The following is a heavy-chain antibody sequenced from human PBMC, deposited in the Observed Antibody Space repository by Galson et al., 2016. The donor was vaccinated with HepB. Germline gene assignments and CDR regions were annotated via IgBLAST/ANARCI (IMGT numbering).Heavy chain of an antibody. Sequence: SLRLSCAASGFTLKNYWMHWVRQAPGKGLEWVGRSRDKAHSYSTEYAASVKGRFAISRDESENSLYLKMNSLKTDDTAVYYCARGAGGYFDYWGQGTLVTVSS. D-gene: IGHD1-26*01. J-gene: IGHJ4*02. CDR2: SRDKAHSYST. CDR3: ARGAGGYFDY. CDR1: GFTLKNYW. V-gene: IGHV3-72*01.